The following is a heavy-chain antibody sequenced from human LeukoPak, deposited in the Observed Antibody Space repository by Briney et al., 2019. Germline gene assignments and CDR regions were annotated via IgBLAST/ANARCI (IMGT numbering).Heavy chain of an antibody. J-gene: IGHJ4*02. CDR1: GFTFSSYA. CDR2: ISGSGGST. V-gene: IGHV3-23*01. Sequence: GGSLRLSCAASGFTFSSYAMSWVRQAPGKGLEWVSAISGSGGSTYYADSVKGRFTISRDNAKDSLYLQMNSLRAEDTAVCYCARESGSYDYWGQGTLVTVSS. CDR3: ARESGSYDY. D-gene: IGHD1-26*01.